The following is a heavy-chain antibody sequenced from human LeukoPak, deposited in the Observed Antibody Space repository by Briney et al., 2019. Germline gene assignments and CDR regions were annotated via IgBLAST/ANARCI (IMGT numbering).Heavy chain of an antibody. CDR2: ISWDGGST. J-gene: IGHJ4*02. Sequence: GGSLRLSCAASGFTFDDYTMHWVRQAPGKGLEWVSLISWDGGSTYYADSVKGRFTISRDNSKNTLYLQMNSLRAEDTAVYYCAKQLGYCSDGSCYFPYWGQGTLVTVSS. CDR3: AKQLGYCSDGSCYFPY. V-gene: IGHV3-43*01. CDR1: GFTFDDYT. D-gene: IGHD2-15*01.